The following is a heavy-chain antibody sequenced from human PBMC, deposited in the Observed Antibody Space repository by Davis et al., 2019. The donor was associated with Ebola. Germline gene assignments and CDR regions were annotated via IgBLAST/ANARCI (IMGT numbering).Heavy chain of an antibody. Sequence: GESLKISCAASGFAFSSYTMHWVRQAPGKGLEWVSRISGSADATNSADSVQGRFTVSRDNSKNTLYLQMNSLRVEDTAIYYCVKDFTLSVWGQGTLVTVSS. CDR1: GFAFSSYT. CDR3: VKDFTLSV. J-gene: IGHJ4*02. V-gene: IGHV3-23*01. CDR2: ISGSADAT. D-gene: IGHD2/OR15-2a*01.